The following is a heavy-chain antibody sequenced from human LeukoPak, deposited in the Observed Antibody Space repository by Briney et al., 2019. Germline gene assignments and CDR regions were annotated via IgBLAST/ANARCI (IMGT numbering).Heavy chain of an antibody. CDR1: GYTFTTYS. D-gene: IGHD1-1*01. CDR2: VNPNSGGT. Sequence: ASVKVSCKTSGYTFTTYSITWVRQAPGQGLEWMGWVNPNSGGTNYAQKFQGRVTMTRDTSISTAYMELSRLRSDDTAVYYCARVWNDRNYYYYMDVWGKGTTVTVSS. J-gene: IGHJ6*03. CDR3: ARVWNDRNYYYYMDV. V-gene: IGHV1-2*02.